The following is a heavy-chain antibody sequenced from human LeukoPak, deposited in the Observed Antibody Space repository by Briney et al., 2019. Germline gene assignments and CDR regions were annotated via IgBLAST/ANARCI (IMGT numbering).Heavy chain of an antibody. J-gene: IGHJ4*02. V-gene: IGHV3-33*08. CDR2: IWYDGSNK. CDR1: GFTFSSYA. D-gene: IGHD2-21*01. Sequence: PGGSLRLSCAASGFTFSSYAMSWVRQAPGKGLEWVAVIWYDGSNKYYADSVKGRFTISRDNSKNTLYLQMNSLRAEDTAVYYCARSNSPDYWGQGTLVTVSS. CDR3: ARSNSPDY.